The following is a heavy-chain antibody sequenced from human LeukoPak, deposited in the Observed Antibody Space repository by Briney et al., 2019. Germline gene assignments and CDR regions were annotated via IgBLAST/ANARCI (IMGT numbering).Heavy chain of an antibody. CDR2: ISYDGSNK. J-gene: IGHJ4*02. CDR3: AKEAAAGTGIIDY. V-gene: IGHV3-30*18. Sequence: PERSLRLSCAASGFTFSSYGMHWVRQAPGKGLEWVAVISYDGSNKYYADSVKGRFTISRDNSKNTLYLQMNSLRAEDTAVYYCAKEAAAGTGIIDYWGQGTLVTVSS. CDR1: GFTFSSYG. D-gene: IGHD6-13*01.